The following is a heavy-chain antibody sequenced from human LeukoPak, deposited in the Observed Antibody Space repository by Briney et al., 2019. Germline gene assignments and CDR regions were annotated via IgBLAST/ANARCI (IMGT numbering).Heavy chain of an antibody. CDR1: GGSISSYY. V-gene: IGHV4-59*01. CDR3: ARGYYDSSGYGPNFDY. CDR2: IYYSGST. D-gene: IGHD3-22*01. Sequence: SETLSLTCTVSGGSISSYYWSWIRQPPGKGLEWIGYIYYSGSTNYNPSLKSRVTISVDTSKNQFSLKLGSVTAADTAVYYCARGYYDSSGYGPNFDYWGQGTLVTVSS. J-gene: IGHJ4*02.